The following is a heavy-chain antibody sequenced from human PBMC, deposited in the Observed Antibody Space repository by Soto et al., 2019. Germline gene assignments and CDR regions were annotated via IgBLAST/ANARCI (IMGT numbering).Heavy chain of an antibody. V-gene: IGHV3-30-3*01. CDR1: GFTFSSYA. CDR3: ASFPTYYYDSSGYYDY. D-gene: IGHD3-22*01. J-gene: IGHJ4*02. Sequence: GGSLRLSCAASGFTFSSYAMHWVRQAPGKGLEWVAVISYDGSNKYYADSVKGRFTISRDNSKNTLYLQMNSLRAEDTAVYYCASFPTYYYDSSGYYDYWGQGTLVTVSS. CDR2: ISYDGSNK.